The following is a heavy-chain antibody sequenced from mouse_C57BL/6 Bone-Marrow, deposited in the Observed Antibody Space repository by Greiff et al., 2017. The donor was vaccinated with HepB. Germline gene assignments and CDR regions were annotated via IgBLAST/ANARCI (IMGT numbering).Heavy chain of an antibody. CDR1: GFTSSSYA. CDR2: ISDGGSYT. J-gene: IGHJ4*01. V-gene: IGHV5-4*01. CDR3: ARDRGLYYGNYVNAMDY. Sequence: EVMLVESGGGLVKPGGSLKLSCAASGFTSSSYAMSWVRQTPEKRLEWVATISDGGSYTYYPDNVKGRFTISRDNAKNNLYLQMSHLKSEDTAMYYCARDRGLYYGNYVNAMDYWGQGTSVTVSS. D-gene: IGHD2-1*01.